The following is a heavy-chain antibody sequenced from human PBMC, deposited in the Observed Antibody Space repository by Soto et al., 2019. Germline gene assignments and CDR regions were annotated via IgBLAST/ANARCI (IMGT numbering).Heavy chain of an antibody. Sequence: GASVKVSCKASGGTFSSYTISWVRQAPGQGLEWMGRIIPILGIANYAQKFQGRVTITADRSTSTAYMELSSLRSEDTAVYYCARGSVGNCIYVGSAYYSYMDVWGKGTTVSV. D-gene: IGHD1-7*01. J-gene: IGHJ6*03. CDR2: IIPILGIA. CDR1: GGTFSSYT. V-gene: IGHV1-69*02. CDR3: ARGSVGNCIYVGSAYYSYMDV.